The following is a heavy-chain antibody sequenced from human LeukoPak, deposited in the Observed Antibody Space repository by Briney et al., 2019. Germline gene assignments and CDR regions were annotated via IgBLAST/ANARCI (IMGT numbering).Heavy chain of an antibody. D-gene: IGHD3-10*01. CDR2: ISYDGSNK. Sequence: GRSLRLSCAASGFTFSSYGMNWVRQSPGKGLKSLAVISYDGSNKYYADSGKCRFTISRDNSENTLYLQMNSLRAEDTAVYYCAKVGSNSSYGMDVWGQGTTVTVSS. CDR1: GFTFSSYG. CDR3: AKVGSNSSYGMDV. J-gene: IGHJ6*02. V-gene: IGHV3-30*18.